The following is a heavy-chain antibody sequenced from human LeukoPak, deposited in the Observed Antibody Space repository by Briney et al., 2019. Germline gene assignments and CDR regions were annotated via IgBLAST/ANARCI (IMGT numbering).Heavy chain of an antibody. Sequence: PSETLSLTCAVYGGSFSGYYWSWIRQPPGKGLEWIGEINHSGSTNYNPSLKSRVTISVDTSKNQFSLKLSSVTAADTAVYYCARGRQVLDAFDIWGQGTMVTVSS. J-gene: IGHJ3*02. CDR2: INHSGST. V-gene: IGHV4-34*01. D-gene: IGHD1-14*01. CDR3: ARGRQVLDAFDI. CDR1: GGSFSGYY.